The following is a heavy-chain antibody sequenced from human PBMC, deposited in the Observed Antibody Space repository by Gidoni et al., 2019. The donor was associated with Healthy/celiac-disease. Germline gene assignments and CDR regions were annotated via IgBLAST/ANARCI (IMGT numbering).Heavy chain of an antibody. CDR1: GFTVSSNY. J-gene: IGHJ4*02. Sequence: EVQLVESGGGLLQPGGSLRLSCAASGFTVSSNYMSWVRQAPGKGLEWVSVIYSGGSTYYADSVKGRFTISRDNSKNTLYLQMNSLRAEDTAVYYCARETALRQGIDYWGQGTLVTVSS. CDR3: ARETALRQGIDY. D-gene: IGHD1-20*01. V-gene: IGHV3-53*01. CDR2: IYSGGST.